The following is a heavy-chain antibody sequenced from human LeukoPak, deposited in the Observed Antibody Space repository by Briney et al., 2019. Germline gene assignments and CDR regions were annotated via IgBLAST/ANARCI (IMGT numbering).Heavy chain of an antibody. D-gene: IGHD3-22*01. V-gene: IGHV3-43*01. CDR3: AKDLDSSGYRFYFRH. J-gene: IGHJ1*01. CDR2: ISWDGGSR. CDR1: GFSFDEYT. Sequence: GGSLRLSCAASGFSFDEYTLHGVRQAPGKGLEWVSLISWDGGSRDYADSVKGRFTNSRDNSKNSLYLQMNSLRTEDTALYYCAKDLDSSGYRFYFRHWGQGTLVTVYS.